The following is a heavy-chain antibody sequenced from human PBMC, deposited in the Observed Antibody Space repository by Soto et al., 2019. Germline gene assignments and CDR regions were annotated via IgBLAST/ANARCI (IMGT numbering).Heavy chain of an antibody. CDR1: GYSFTSYW. V-gene: IGHV5-51*01. Sequence: GESLKISCKGSGYSFTSYWIGWVRQMPGKGLEWMGIIYPGDSDTRYSPSFQGQVTISADKSISTAYLQWSSLKASDTAMYYCAIHDVDTAGVLGIVSYGMEGWGQGTTVTVAS. CDR2: IYPGDSDT. J-gene: IGHJ6*01. D-gene: IGHD5-18*01. CDR3: AIHDVDTAGVLGIVSYGMEG.